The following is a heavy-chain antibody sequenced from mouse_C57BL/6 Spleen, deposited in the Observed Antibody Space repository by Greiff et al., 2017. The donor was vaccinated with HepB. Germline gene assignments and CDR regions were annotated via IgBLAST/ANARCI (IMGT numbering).Heavy chain of an antibody. CDR1: GYAFSSSW. Sequence: QVQLQQSGPELVKPGASVKISCKASGYAFSSSWMNWVKQRPGKGLEWIGRIYPGDGDTNYNGKFKGKATLTAEKSSRTAYMQLSSLTSEDAAVYYCARGYYGSSFYWYFEVWGTGTTVTVSS. J-gene: IGHJ1*03. D-gene: IGHD1-1*01. CDR2: IYPGDGDT. CDR3: ARGYYGSSFYWYFEV. V-gene: IGHV1-82*01.